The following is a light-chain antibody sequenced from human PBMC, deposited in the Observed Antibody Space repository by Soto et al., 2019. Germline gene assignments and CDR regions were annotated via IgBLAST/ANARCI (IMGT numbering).Light chain of an antibody. Sequence: QSVLTQPPSASATPGQRVTISCSGSSSNIGSNAVHWYQQLPGTAPKLLIYSTNQRPSGVPDQFSGSTSATSASLAISGLRSEDEADYYCAAWDASLKAVIFGGGTKLTVL. CDR3: AAWDASLKAVI. J-gene: IGLJ2*01. CDR1: SSNIGSNA. V-gene: IGLV1-44*01. CDR2: STN.